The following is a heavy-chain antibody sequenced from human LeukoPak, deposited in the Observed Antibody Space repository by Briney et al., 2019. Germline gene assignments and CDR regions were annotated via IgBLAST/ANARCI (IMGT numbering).Heavy chain of an antibody. V-gene: IGHV3-64D*06. CDR2: IRSNGGST. D-gene: IGHD3-22*01. CDR1: GFTFSSYS. CDR3: VPYYYDSSGYPDF. J-gene: IGHJ4*02. Sequence: GGSLRLSCSASGFTFSSYSMHWVRQAPGKGLEYVSAIRSNGGSTYYADSVKGRFTISRDNSKNTLYLQMSSLRVEDTAVYYCVPYYYDSSGYPDFWSQGTLVTV.